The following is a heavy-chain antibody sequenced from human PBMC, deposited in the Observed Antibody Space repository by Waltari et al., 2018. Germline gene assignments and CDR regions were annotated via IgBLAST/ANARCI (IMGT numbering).Heavy chain of an antibody. J-gene: IGHJ4*02. CDR1: RFTFRSYA. Sequence: EVQLVESGGGLVQPGGSLRLSCAASRFTFRSYAMSWVRQAPGKGLAWVSAISGSGGRTYYADSVKGRFTISRDNSKNTRYLQMNSLRAEDTAVYYCATPTIAAATPHWGQGTLVTVSS. CDR2: ISGSGGRT. V-gene: IGHV3-23*04. CDR3: ATPTIAAATPH. D-gene: IGHD6-13*01.